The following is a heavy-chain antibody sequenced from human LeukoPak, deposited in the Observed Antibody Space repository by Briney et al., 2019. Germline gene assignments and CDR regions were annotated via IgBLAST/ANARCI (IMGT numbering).Heavy chain of an antibody. CDR1: GYTFTSYG. D-gene: IGHD1-14*01. Sequence: ASVKVSCKTSGYTFTSYGINWVRQAPAQGPEWMGWISAYNGNTKYAQKFQGRLTMTTDTSTSTAYMELRSLRSDDTAVYYCVKTDYYYYMDVWGKGTTVTVSS. V-gene: IGHV1-18*01. CDR3: VKTDYYYYMDV. J-gene: IGHJ6*03. CDR2: ISAYNGNT.